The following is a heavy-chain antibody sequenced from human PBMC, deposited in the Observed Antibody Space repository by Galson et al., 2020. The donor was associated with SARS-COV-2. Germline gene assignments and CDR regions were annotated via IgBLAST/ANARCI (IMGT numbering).Heavy chain of an antibody. J-gene: IGHJ4*02. V-gene: IGHV3-33*01. Sequence: GGSLRLSCAASGFTFSSYGMHWVRQAPGKGLEWVAVIWYHGSNKYYADSVKGRFTISRDNSKSTLYLQMNSLRAEDTAVYYCARDQRRYDSSGSFDCWGQGTLVTVSS. CDR3: ARDQRRYDSSGSFDC. CDR1: GFTFSSYG. CDR2: IWYHGSNK. D-gene: IGHD3-22*01.